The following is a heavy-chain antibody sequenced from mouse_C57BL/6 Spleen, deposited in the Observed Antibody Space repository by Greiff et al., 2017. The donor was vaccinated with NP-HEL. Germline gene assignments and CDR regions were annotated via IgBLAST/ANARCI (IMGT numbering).Heavy chain of an antibody. V-gene: IGHV5-4*01. Sequence: EVQGVESGGGLVKPGGSLKLSCAASGFTFSSYAMSWVRQTPEKRLEWVATISDGGSYTYYPDNVKGRFTISRDNAKNNLYLQMSHLKSEDTAMYYCAREGDYYGSSYVRWFAYWGQGTLVTVSA. D-gene: IGHD1-1*01. CDR3: AREGDYYGSSYVRWFAY. J-gene: IGHJ3*01. CDR1: GFTFSSYA. CDR2: ISDGGSYT.